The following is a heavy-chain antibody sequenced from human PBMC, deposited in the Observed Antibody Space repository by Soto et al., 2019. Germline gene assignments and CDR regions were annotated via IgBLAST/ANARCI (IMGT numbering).Heavy chain of an antibody. CDR1: GFTFSSYG. D-gene: IGHD6-19*01. V-gene: IGHV3-33*01. J-gene: IGHJ4*02. CDR2: IWYDGSNK. Sequence: QVQLVESGGGVVQPGRSLRLSCAASGFTFSSYGMHWVRQAPGKGLEWVAVIWYDGSNKYYADSVKGRFTISRDNSKNPLYLQMNRLRAEDTAMYYCARSKYSSRWYAQPSLFDSWGQGTLVTVSS. CDR3: ARSKYSSRWYAQPSLFDS.